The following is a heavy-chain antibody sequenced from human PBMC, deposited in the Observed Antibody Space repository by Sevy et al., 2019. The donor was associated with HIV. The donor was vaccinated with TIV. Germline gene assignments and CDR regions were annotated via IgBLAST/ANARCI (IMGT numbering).Heavy chain of an antibody. J-gene: IGHJ6*02. Sequence: ASVKVSCKASGDTFSSYGITWVRQAPGQGLEWMAWISAYIGNTNYAQKLQGRVIMTTDTSTKTVYMELRSLRSDDTAVYYCASGDLRGYGMDVWGQWTTVTVSS. V-gene: IGHV1-18*04. D-gene: IGHD3-10*01. CDR3: ASGDLRGYGMDV. CDR1: GDTFSSYG. CDR2: ISAYIGNT.